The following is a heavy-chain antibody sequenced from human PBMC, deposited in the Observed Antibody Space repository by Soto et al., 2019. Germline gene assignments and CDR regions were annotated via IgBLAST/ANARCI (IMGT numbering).Heavy chain of an antibody. Sequence: HVQLVQSGAEVKKPGASVNVSCKASGYTFTSFGFSWVRQVPRQGLEWMGWISPYNGDTNYGQHLQGRVTMNPDTSTSTAYTELRSLRADDTAVYYCARGYCSFTSCHVDFWGQGALVTVSS. D-gene: IGHD2-2*01. CDR1: GYTFTSFG. J-gene: IGHJ4*02. CDR3: ARGYCSFTSCHVDF. CDR2: ISPYNGDT. V-gene: IGHV1-18*01.